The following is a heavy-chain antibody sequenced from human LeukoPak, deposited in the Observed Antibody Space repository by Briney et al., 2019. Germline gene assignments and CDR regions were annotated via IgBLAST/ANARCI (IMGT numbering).Heavy chain of an antibody. CDR2: IIDSGEST. V-gene: IGHV3-23*01. Sequence: PGGSLRLSCAASGFTFNYFWMHWVRQVPGKGLEWVSGIIDSGESTYYANFAKGRFTISRDNSNNTLYLQMNSLRAEDTAVYYCAKLGGQELHNYYVAVCGKGTTVAVSS. CDR1: GFTFNYFW. CDR3: AKLGGQELHNYYVAV. J-gene: IGHJ6*03. D-gene: IGHD3-16*01.